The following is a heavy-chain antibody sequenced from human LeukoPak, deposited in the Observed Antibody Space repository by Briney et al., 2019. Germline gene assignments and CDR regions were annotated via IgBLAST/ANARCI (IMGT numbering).Heavy chain of an antibody. J-gene: IGHJ5*02. CDR2: ISSTGSYI. Sequence: GSLRLSCAASGFKLSSYMLNWVRQAPGKGLEWVSSISSTGSYIYYADSVKGRFTISRDNPGNVMYLQMDSLRAEDTAVYYCLRTAQSGPTGWFDPWGQGTLVTVSS. V-gene: IGHV3-21*01. D-gene: IGHD1-1*01. CDR1: GFKLSSYM. CDR3: LRTAQSGPTGWFDP.